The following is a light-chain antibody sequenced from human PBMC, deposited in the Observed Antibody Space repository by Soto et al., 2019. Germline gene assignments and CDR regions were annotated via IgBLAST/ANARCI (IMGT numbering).Light chain of an antibody. CDR2: DAS. Sequence: VWTQSPATLSLSPGERATLSCRASQSVSSYLAWYQQKPGQAPRLLIYDASNRATGIPARFSGSGSGTDFTLTISSLEPEDFAVYYCQQRSNWSITFGQGTRLEIK. V-gene: IGKV3-11*01. CDR3: QQRSNWSIT. J-gene: IGKJ5*01. CDR1: QSVSSY.